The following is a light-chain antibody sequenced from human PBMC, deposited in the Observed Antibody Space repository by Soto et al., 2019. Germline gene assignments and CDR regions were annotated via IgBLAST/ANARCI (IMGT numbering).Light chain of an antibody. Sequence: QSALTQPASLSGSPGQSITISCSGTSSDVGGSSYVSWYQQHPGEAPKLMIYDVSYRPSGVSNRFSASKSGNTASLTISGLQAEDEADYFCISYTSSAPGVLFGGGTKVTVL. CDR1: SSDVGGSSY. J-gene: IGLJ2*01. V-gene: IGLV2-14*03. CDR3: ISYTSSAPGVL. CDR2: DVS.